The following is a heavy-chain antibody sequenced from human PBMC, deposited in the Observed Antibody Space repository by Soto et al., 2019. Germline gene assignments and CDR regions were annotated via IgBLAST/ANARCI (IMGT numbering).Heavy chain of an antibody. CDR3: ARDNPPNYDILTGYYYYYGMDV. CDR1: GYTFTSYD. V-gene: IGHV1-18*04. CDR2: ISAYNGNT. J-gene: IGHJ6*02. Sequence: GPSVKVSCKASGYTFTSYDISWVRQAPGQGLEWMGWISAYNGNTNYAQKLQGRVTMTTDTSTSTAYMELRSLRSDDTAVYYCARDNPPNYDILTGYYYYYGMDVWGQGTTVTVSS. D-gene: IGHD3-9*01.